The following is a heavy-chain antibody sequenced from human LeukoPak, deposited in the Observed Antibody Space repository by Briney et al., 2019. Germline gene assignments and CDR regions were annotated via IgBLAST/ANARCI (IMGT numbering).Heavy chain of an antibody. J-gene: IGHJ4*02. Sequence: GGSLRLSCAASGFTFSSYWMHWVRHAPGKGLVWVSRINSDGSSTSYADSVKGRFTISRDNAKNTLYLQMNSLRAEDTAVYYCAKGGYDYVWGSYRLDFDYWGQGTLVTVSS. CDR2: INSDGSST. V-gene: IGHV3-74*01. D-gene: IGHD3-16*02. CDR3: AKGGYDYVWGSYRLDFDY. CDR1: GFTFSSYW.